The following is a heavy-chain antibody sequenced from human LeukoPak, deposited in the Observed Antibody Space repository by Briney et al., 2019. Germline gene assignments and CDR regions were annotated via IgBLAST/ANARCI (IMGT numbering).Heavy chain of an antibody. CDR2: INHSGST. Sequence: PSETLSLTCAVYGGSFSDYYWTWIRQPPGKGLEWIGEINHSGSTNYNPSLKSRVTLSVDPSKTQFSLKLTSVTAADTAVYYCARVRELYYYGMDVWGQGTTVTVSS. D-gene: IGHD1-7*01. CDR1: GGSFSDYY. J-gene: IGHJ6*02. V-gene: IGHV4-34*01. CDR3: ARVRELYYYGMDV.